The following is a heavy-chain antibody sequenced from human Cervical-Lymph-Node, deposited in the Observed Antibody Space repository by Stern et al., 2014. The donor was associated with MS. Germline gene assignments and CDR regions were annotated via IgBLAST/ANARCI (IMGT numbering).Heavy chain of an antibody. CDR3: ARGRTYSYGSYYFDY. V-gene: IGHV3-13*01. J-gene: IGHJ4*02. CDR2: IGTAGDT. Sequence: EVQLVESGGGLVQPGGSLRLSCAASGFTFSSYDMHWVRQATGKVLEWVSAIGTAGDTYYPSSVKVRFIISRENAKNSLYLQMNSLRAGDTALYYCARGRTYSYGSYYFDYWGQGTLVTVSS. D-gene: IGHD5-18*01. CDR1: GFTFSSYD.